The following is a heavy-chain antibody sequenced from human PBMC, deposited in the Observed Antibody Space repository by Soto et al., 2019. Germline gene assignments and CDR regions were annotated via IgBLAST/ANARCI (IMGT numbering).Heavy chain of an antibody. V-gene: IGHV5-51*01. D-gene: IGHD2-15*01. J-gene: IGHJ4*02. CDR1: GYSFTSYW. CDR2: IYPGDSDT. Sequence: GETLKISCKGSGYSFTSYWIGWVRQMPGKGLEWMGIIYPGDSDTRYSPSFQGQVTISADKSISTAYLQWSSLTASDTAVYYCARLPGPVAVSSYFDYWGQGTLVTVSS. CDR3: ARLPGPVAVSSYFDY.